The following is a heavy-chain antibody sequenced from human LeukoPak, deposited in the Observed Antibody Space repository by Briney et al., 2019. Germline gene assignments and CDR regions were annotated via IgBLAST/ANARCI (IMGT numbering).Heavy chain of an antibody. J-gene: IGHJ3*02. D-gene: IGHD1-1*01. CDR1: GGSISSGSYY. Sequence: SETLSLTCTVSGGSISSGSYYWSWIRQPAGKGLEWIGRIYTSGSTNYNPSLKSRVTISVDTSKNQFSLQLNSVTPEDTAVYYCASGRDAFDIWGQGTMVTVSS. CDR3: ASGRDAFDI. V-gene: IGHV4-61*02. CDR2: IYTSGST.